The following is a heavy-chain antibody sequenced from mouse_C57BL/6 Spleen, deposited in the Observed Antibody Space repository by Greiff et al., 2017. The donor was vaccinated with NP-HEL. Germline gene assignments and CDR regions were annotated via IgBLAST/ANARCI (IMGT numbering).Heavy chain of an antibody. J-gene: IGHJ4*01. CDR2: ISYDGSN. Sequence: VQLKESGPGLVKPSQSLSLTCSVTGYSITSGYFCNLIRQFPGNKLEWMGYISYDGSNNYNPSLKNRIPITPNTSKNQFFLKLNSVTTEDTATYYCSKLLRGDYAMDYWGQGTSVTVSA. CDR3: SKLLRGDYAMDY. CDR1: GYSITSGYF. V-gene: IGHV3-6*01. D-gene: IGHD1-1*01.